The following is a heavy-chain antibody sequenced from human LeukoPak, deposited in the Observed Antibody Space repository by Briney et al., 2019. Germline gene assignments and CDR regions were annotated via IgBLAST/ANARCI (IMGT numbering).Heavy chain of an antibody. CDR1: GYTFTSYD. V-gene: IGHV1-69*06. J-gene: IGHJ3*02. D-gene: IGHD6-19*01. Sequence: SVKVSCKASGYTFTSYDINWVRQATGQGLEWMGGIIPIFGTANYAQKFQGRVTITADKSTSTAYMQLSSLRSDDTAVYYCARVVAVAGTVAFDIWGQGTMVTVSS. CDR3: ARVVAVAGTVAFDI. CDR2: IIPIFGTA.